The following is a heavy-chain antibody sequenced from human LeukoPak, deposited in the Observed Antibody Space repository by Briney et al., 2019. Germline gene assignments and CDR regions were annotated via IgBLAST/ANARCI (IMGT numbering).Heavy chain of an antibody. D-gene: IGHD3-16*02. CDR1: GGTFSSYA. J-gene: IGHJ4*02. Sequence: SVKVSCKASGGTFSSYAISWVRQAPGQGLEWMGRIIPILGIANYAQKFQGRVTMTEDTSTDTAYMELSSLRSEDTAVYYCATDVITFGGVIARDYWGQGTLVTVSS. CDR2: IIPILGIA. V-gene: IGHV1-69*04. CDR3: ATDVITFGGVIARDY.